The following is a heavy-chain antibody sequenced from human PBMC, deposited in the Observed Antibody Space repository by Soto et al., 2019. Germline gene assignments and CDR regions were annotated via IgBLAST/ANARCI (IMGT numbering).Heavy chain of an antibody. V-gene: IGHV6-1*01. CDR3: ARGSRTFADQQWTVGEGWYYYYGMDV. CDR2: TYYRSKWYN. Sequence: SHALSITCAISWDTVSSNRAAWNWIRPSPPRGLEWLARTYYRSKWYNDYAVSVKSRITINPDTSKNQFSLQLNSVTPEDTAVYYCARGSRTFADQQWTVGEGWYYYYGMDVWGQGTTVTVSS. J-gene: IGHJ6*02. D-gene: IGHD3-16*01. CDR1: WDTVSSNRAA.